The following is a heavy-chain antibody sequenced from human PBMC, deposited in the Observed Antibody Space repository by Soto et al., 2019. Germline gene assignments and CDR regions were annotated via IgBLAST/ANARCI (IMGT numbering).Heavy chain of an antibody. CDR3: SRGATFNLDV. D-gene: IGHD1-26*01. CDR1: GGSIRSSIYY. V-gene: IGHV4-39*01. Sequence: SETLPLTCSFSGGSIRSSIYYVGWIRQPPGKGLEWIGSIFYSGSTYYNPSLKSRVTISVDTSKNQFSLQLNSVTPEDTAVYYCSRGATFNLDVWGQGTTVTVSS. J-gene: IGHJ6*02. CDR2: IFYSGST.